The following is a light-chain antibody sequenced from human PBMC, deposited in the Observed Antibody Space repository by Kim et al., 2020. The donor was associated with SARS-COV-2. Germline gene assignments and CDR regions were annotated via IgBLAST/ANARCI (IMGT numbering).Light chain of an antibody. CDR2: GEN. Sequence: SSELTQDPAVSVALGQTVRITCQGDSLRSNYASWYQQKPGQAPVLVIYGENYRPSGIPDRFAGSNSGDTASLTITGAQAEDEAAYYCHSGDTSGDHWVFGGGTKVTVL. J-gene: IGLJ3*02. V-gene: IGLV3-19*01. CDR3: HSGDTSGDHWV. CDR1: SLRSNY.